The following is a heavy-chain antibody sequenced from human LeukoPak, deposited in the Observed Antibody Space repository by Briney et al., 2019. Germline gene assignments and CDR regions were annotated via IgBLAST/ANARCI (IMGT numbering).Heavy chain of an antibody. CDR3: ARGCTSTSCYHHFDY. CDR1: GYTFTGYY. CDR2: INPNSGGI. V-gene: IGHV1-2*02. J-gene: IGHJ4*02. Sequence: ASVKVSCKASGYTFTGYYMHWVRQAPGQGLEWMGWINPNSGGINYAQKFQGRVTMTGDTSISTAHMELSRLRSDDTAMYYCARGCTSTSCYHHFDYWGQGTLVTVSS. D-gene: IGHD2-2*01.